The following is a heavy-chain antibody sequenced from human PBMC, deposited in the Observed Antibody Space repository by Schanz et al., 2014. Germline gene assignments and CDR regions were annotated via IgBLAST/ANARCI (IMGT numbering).Heavy chain of an antibody. V-gene: IGHV3-23*04. J-gene: IGHJ5*01. CDR2: ISGSGGRT. D-gene: IGHD6-13*01. CDR3: AKAVAAAEGYLPNWFDS. Sequence: EVLLVDSGGGLVQPGGSLRLSCGASGFTFSAHAMSWVRQAPGKGLEWVSAISGSGGRTHYADSVKGRFTISRDNAKNTLYLQMDSLRPEDTAVYSCAKAVAAAEGYLPNWFDSWGQGTLVTVSS. CDR1: GFTFSAHA.